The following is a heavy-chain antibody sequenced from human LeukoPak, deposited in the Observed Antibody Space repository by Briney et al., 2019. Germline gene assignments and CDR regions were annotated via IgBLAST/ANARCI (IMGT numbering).Heavy chain of an antibody. D-gene: IGHD3-10*01. Sequence: SETLSLTCTVSGGSISSYYWSWIRQPPGKGLEWIGYIYYSGSTNYNPSLKSRVPISVDTSKTQFSLKLSSVTAADTAVYYCARAYGPRSYYYMDVWGKGTTVTVSS. CDR2: IYYSGST. J-gene: IGHJ6*03. CDR1: GGSISSYY. V-gene: IGHV4-59*01. CDR3: ARAYGPRSYYYMDV.